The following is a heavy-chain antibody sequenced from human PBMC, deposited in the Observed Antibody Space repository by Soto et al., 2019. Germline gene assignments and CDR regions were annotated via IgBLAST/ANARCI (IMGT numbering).Heavy chain of an antibody. CDR2: IYYRGST. CDR3: STQAVGGSYVYTLVP. V-gene: IGHV4-39*01. J-gene: IGHJ5*02. Sequence: PSQLRSHTSTVAEGYSPSSSSYRAWIHQPPGKGLAWIGSIYYRGSTYYNPSLNRRVTIAVDTSKNQFSLKLSSVTAADTAVYCCSTQAVGGSYVYTLVPWGQGTLVTVSS. D-gene: IGHD1-26*01. CDR1: EGYSPSSSSY.